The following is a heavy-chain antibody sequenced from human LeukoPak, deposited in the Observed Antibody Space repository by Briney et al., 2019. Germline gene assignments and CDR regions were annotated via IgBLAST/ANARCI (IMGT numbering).Heavy chain of an antibody. CDR1: GFTVSSNY. CDR3: ARRTSYGSDYDY. D-gene: IGHD3-10*01. CDR2: IYSGGST. J-gene: IGHJ4*02. Sequence: GGSLRLSCAASGFTVSSNYMSWVRQAPGKGLEWVSVIYSGGSTYYADSVKGRFTISRDNSKNTLYLQMNSLRAEDTAVYYCARRTSYGSDYDYWGQGTLVTVSS. V-gene: IGHV3-66*01.